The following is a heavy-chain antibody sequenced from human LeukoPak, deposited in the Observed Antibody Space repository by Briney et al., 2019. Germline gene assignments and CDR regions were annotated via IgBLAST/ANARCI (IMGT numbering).Heavy chain of an antibody. Sequence: GESLKISCKGSGYSFTSYWIGWVRQMSGKGLEWMGVIYPGTADITYSPSFQGQVTISADKSVSTAYLHWSSLKASDTAIYYCARHLSSITSSPTYWGQGTLVTVSP. V-gene: IGHV5-51*01. CDR1: GYSFTSYW. CDR3: ARHLSSITSSPTY. CDR2: IYPGTADI. J-gene: IGHJ4*02. D-gene: IGHD2-2*01.